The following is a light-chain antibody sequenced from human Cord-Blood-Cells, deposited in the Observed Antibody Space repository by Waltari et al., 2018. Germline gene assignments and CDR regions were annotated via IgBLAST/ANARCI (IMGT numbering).Light chain of an antibody. Sequence: QSALPQPASASGSPGQSLTISCPWTRRCVVCYHCVSWYQQHPGKAPKLMIYEGSKRPSGVSNRFSGSKSGNTASLTISGLQAEDEADYYCCSYAGSSTWVFGGGTKLTVL. V-gene: IGLV2-23*01. CDR3: CSYAGSSTWV. J-gene: IGLJ3*02. CDR1: RRCVVCYHC. CDR2: EGS.